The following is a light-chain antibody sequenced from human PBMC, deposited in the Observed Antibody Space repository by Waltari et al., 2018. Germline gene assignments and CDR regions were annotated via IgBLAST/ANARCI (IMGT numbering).Light chain of an antibody. Sequence: QSALTQPASVSGSPGQSITISCTGTSSDVGFYNLFSWYQQHPDKAPKLLVYEGIERPSGVSNRFFGSKSGDTASLTSAGLQEEDEADYYCCSYVGHNIWVFGGGTKVTVL. J-gene: IGLJ3*02. CDR3: CSYVGHNIWV. CDR2: EGI. V-gene: IGLV2-23*01. CDR1: SSDVGFYNL.